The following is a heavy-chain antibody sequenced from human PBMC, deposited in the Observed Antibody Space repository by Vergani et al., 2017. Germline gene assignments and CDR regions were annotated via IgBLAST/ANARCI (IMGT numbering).Heavy chain of an antibody. Sequence: QVQLVESGGGVVQPGGSLRLSCAASGFTFSSYGMHWVRQAPGKGLEWVAFIRYDGSNKYYADSVKGRFTISRDNSKNTLYLKMNSLRAEDTAVYYCAKDPLSKYSYGYNYGMDVWGQGTTVTVSS. CDR1: GFTFSSYG. CDR2: IRYDGSNK. V-gene: IGHV3-30*02. J-gene: IGHJ6*02. CDR3: AKDPLSKYSYGYNYGMDV. D-gene: IGHD5-18*01.